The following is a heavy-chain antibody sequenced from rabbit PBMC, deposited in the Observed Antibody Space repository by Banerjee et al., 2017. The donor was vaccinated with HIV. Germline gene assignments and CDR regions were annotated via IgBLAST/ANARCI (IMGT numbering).Heavy chain of an antibody. CDR1: GIDFRSYQY. CDR3: ARRNNDLAFNL. D-gene: IGHD5-1*01. CDR2: IYTSTDNT. J-gene: IGHJ4*01. V-gene: IGHV1S45*01. Sequence: QEQLVESGGCLVKPGGTLTLTCKAFGIDFRSYQYMCWVRQAPGKGLEWIACIYTSTDNTYYASWAKGRFTISKTSSTTVTLQMTSLTAADTATYFCARRNNDLAFNLWGPGTLVT.